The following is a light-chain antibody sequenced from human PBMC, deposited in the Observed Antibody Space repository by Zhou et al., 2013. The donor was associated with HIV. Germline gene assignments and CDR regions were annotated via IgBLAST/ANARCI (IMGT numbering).Light chain of an antibody. CDR1: QGISSY. V-gene: IGKV1-39*01. Sequence: DIQMTQSPSSLSASVGDRVTITCRASQGISSYLNWYQQKPGKAPKRLIYASSSLQSGVPSRFSGSGSGTDFTLTISSLQPEDVATYYCQNYNSALYTFGQGPSWRS. CDR3: QNYNSALYT. J-gene: IGKJ2*01. CDR2: ASS.